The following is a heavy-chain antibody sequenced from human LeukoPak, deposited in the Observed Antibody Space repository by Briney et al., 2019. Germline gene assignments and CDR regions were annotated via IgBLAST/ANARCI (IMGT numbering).Heavy chain of an antibody. CDR1: GFAFSTYT. Sequence: PGGSLGLSCAACGFAFSTYTMNWARQAPGKGLEWVASINSGGTTTHYAISVKGRFTISRDNAQNVLYLQMNGLRADDAAVYYCLRGDSRDFWGQGTLVTVSS. CDR3: LRGDSRDF. V-gene: IGHV3-21*06. J-gene: IGHJ4*02. CDR2: INSGGTTT. D-gene: IGHD3-22*01.